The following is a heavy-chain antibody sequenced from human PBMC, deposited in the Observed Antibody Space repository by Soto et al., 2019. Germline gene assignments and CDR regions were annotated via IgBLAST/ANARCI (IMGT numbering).Heavy chain of an antibody. Sequence: PGGSLRLSCAASGFTLSSYWMSWVRQAPGKGLEWVANIKQDGSEKYYVDSVKGRFTISRDNAKNSLYLQMNSLRAEDTAVYYCAREDIVVVVAAREEDYYYYGMDVWGQGTTVTVSS. CDR1: GFTLSSYW. J-gene: IGHJ6*02. D-gene: IGHD2-15*01. V-gene: IGHV3-7*03. CDR2: IKQDGSEK. CDR3: AREDIVVVVAAREEDYYYYGMDV.